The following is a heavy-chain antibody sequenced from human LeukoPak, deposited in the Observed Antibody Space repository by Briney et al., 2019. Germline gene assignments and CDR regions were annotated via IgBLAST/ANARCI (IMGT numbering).Heavy chain of an antibody. CDR2: IYSSGST. Sequence: PSETLSLTCTVSGGSISRYYWSWIRQPPGKGLEWIGYIYSSGSTNYNPSLKSRVTISVDTSKNQFSLKLCSVTAADTAVYYCARGAAATYWGQGTLVTVSS. CDR3: ARGAAATY. V-gene: IGHV4-59*01. D-gene: IGHD6-13*01. J-gene: IGHJ4*02. CDR1: GGSISRYY.